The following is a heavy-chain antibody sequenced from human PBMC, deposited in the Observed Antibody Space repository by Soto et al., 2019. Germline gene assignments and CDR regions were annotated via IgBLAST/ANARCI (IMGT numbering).Heavy chain of an antibody. V-gene: IGHV1-18*01. CDR1: GYTFTSYV. Sequence: ASVKVSCKASGYTFTSYVISWVRQAPGQGLEWMGWIRAYNGNTNYAQKLQGRVTMTTDTSTSTAYMELRSLISDDTAVYYCARGRFLEWLLAYXYWGQGTLVTVAS. CDR2: IRAYNGNT. CDR3: ARGRFLEWLLAYXY. D-gene: IGHD3-3*01. J-gene: IGHJ4*02.